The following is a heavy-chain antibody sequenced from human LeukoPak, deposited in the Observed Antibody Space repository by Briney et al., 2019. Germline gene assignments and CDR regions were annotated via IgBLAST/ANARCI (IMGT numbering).Heavy chain of an antibody. Sequence: SETLSLNCTVSGGSISSSSYYWGWIRQPPGKGLEWIGSIYYSGSIYYNPSLKSRVTISVDTSKNQLSLKLRSVTAADTAVYYCARERREQLLPPYTRLVTYFDYWGQGTLVTVSS. J-gene: IGHJ4*02. CDR1: GGSISSSSYY. D-gene: IGHD1-26*01. CDR3: ARERREQLLPPYTRLVTYFDY. V-gene: IGHV4-39*07. CDR2: IYYSGSI.